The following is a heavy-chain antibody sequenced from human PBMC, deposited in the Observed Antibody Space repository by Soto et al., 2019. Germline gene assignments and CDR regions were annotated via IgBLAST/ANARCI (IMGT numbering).Heavy chain of an antibody. J-gene: IGHJ6*02. D-gene: IGHD3-22*01. Sequence: PGGSLRLSCAASGFTFDDYAMHWVRQAPGKGREWVSGISWNSGSIGYVDSVKGRFTISRDNAKNSLYLQMNSLRAEDTAVYYCARVWGSGYYYVIWNYYGMDVWGQGTTVTVSS. CDR2: ISWNSGSI. CDR3: ARVWGSGYYYVIWNYYGMDV. CDR1: GFTFDDYA. V-gene: IGHV3-9*01.